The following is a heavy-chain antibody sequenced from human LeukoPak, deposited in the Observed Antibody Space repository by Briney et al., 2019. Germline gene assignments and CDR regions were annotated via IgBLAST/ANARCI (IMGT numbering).Heavy chain of an antibody. CDR3: ARSPLAAAGRRMFDY. J-gene: IGHJ4*02. D-gene: IGHD6-13*01. CDR1: GYTLTGYY. V-gene: IGHV1-2*02. Sequence: ASVKVSCKASGYTLTGYYMHWVRQAPGQGLEWMGWINPNSGGTNYAQKFQGRVTMTRDTSISTAYMELSRLRSDDTAVYYCARSPLAAAGRRMFDYWGQGTLVTVSS. CDR2: INPNSGGT.